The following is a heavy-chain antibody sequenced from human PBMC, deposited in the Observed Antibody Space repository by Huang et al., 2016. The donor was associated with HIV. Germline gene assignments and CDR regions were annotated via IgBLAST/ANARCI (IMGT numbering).Heavy chain of an antibody. J-gene: IGHJ4*02. CDR2: IHHSGST. Sequence: QVQLQQWGAGLLKPSETLSLTCAVYGGSFSGYYWSWIRQPPGKGLEWIGEIHHSGSTDYNPSRNSRVTISVDTSKNQFSLKLSSVTAADTALYDCASGYYGSGSYWYWGQGTLVTVSS. CDR1: GGSFSGYY. D-gene: IGHD3-10*01. V-gene: IGHV4-34*01. CDR3: ASGYYGSGSYWY.